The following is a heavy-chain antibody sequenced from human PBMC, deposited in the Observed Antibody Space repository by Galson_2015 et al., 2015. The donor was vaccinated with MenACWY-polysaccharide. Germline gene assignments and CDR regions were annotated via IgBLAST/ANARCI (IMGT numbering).Heavy chain of an antibody. CDR2: IQYDGSNK. J-gene: IGHJ3*02. Sequence: SLRLSCAASGLRFSGSGMHWVRQAPGKGLEWVAVIQYDGSNKVYVDSVKGRFTISRDNSKNTLYLEMNSLRAEDTAVYYCAREGSRIALRAFDIWGRGTMVTVSS. V-gene: IGHV3-33*01. D-gene: IGHD2-15*01. CDR1: GLRFSGSG. CDR3: AREGSRIALRAFDI.